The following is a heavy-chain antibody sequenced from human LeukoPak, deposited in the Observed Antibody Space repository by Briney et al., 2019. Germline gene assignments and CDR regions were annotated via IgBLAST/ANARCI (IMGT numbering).Heavy chain of an antibody. CDR1: GGSISSTSYY. J-gene: IGHJ4*02. CDR2: IYYSGGT. D-gene: IGHD4-11*01. Sequence: SETLSLTCTVSGGSISSTSYYWGWIRQPPGKGLEWIGSIYYSGGTYYNPSLKSRVTISVDTSKNQFSLNLSSVTAADTAVYYCASHHTETVDYGGQETRVTVPS. V-gene: IGHV4-39*01. CDR3: ASHHTETVDY.